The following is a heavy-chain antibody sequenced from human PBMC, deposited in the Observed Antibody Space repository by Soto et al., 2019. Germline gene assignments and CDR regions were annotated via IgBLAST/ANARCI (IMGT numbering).Heavy chain of an antibody. V-gene: IGHV1-8*01. CDR3: ATMATFGSLNWFDP. Sequence: GASVKVSCNASGYTFTNNDVSWVRPATGQGLEWMGWLNPGSGDTGYAQKFQGRVTMTRDIYIATAYMELSSLRSDDTAIYYCATMATFGSLNWFDPWGQGTLVTVSS. CDR1: GYTFTNND. D-gene: IGHD3-10*01. J-gene: IGHJ5*02. CDR2: LNPGSGDT.